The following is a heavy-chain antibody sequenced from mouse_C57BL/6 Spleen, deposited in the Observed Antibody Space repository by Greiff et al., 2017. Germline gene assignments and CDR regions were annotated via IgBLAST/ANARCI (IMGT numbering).Heavy chain of an antibody. V-gene: IGHV1-78*01. Sequence: QVQLQQSDAELVKPGASVKISCKVSGYTFTDHSIHWMKQRPEQGLEWIGYIYPRDGSTTSNEKFKGQATLPADKSSSTAYMQLNSLTSEDSAVYFCARSRVSFITTVVGDYWGQGTTLTVSS. CDR3: ARSRVSFITTVVGDY. J-gene: IGHJ2*01. CDR2: IYPRDGST. D-gene: IGHD1-1*01. CDR1: GYTFTDHS.